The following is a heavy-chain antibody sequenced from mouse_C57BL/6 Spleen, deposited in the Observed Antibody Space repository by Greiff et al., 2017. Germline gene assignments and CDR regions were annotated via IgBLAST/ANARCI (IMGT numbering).Heavy chain of an antibody. J-gene: IGHJ3*01. CDR2: ISSGSSTI. V-gene: IGHV5-17*01. CDR1: GFTFSDYG. Sequence: EVQLVESGGGLVKPGGSLKLSCAASGFTFSDYGMHWVRQAPEKGLEWVAYISSGSSTIYYADTVKGRFTISRDNGKNTLFLQMTSLRSEDTAMYDCARGNYCGSSYFGAYWGQGTLVTVSA. CDR3: ARGNYCGSSYFGAY. D-gene: IGHD1-1*01.